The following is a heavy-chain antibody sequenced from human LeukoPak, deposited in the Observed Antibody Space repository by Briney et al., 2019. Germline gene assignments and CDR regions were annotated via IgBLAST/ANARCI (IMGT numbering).Heavy chain of an antibody. V-gene: IGHV4-39*01. CDR1: GGSISSSSYS. Sequence: PSETLSLTCTVSGGSISSSSYSWGWIRQPPGKGLEWIGSIYYSGSTYYNPSLKSRVTISVDTSKNQFSLKLSSVTAADTAVYYCANSLVHYSGSYSFDYWGQGTLVTVSS. J-gene: IGHJ4*02. CDR2: IYYSGST. CDR3: ANSLVHYSGSYSFDY. D-gene: IGHD1-26*01.